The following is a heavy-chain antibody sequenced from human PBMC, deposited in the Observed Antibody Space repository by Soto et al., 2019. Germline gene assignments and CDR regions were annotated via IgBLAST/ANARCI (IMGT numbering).Heavy chain of an antibody. CDR1: GGSISSGGYS. Sequence: QLQLQESGSGLVKPSQTLSLTCAVSGGSISSGGYSWSWIRQPPGKGLEWIGYIYHSGSTYYNPSLKSRVTLSVDRSKNQSSLKLSSVTAADAAVYYCARASTTVTTLDYWGQGTLVTVSS. J-gene: IGHJ4*02. V-gene: IGHV4-30-2*01. CDR3: ARASTTVTTLDY. CDR2: IYHSGST. D-gene: IGHD4-17*01.